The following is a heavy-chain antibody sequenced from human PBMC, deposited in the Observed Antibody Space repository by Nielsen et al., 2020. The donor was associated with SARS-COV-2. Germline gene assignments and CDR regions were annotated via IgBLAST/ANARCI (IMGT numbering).Heavy chain of an antibody. CDR2: ISAYNGNT. CDR3: ARDPSLSSVYYYGMDV. Sequence: ASVKVSCKASGYTFTSYGISWVRQAPGQGLEWMGWISAYNGNTNYAQKLQGRVTMTTDTSTSTAYMELRSLRSADTAVYYCARDPSLSSVYYYGMDVWSQGTTVTVSS. D-gene: IGHD2/OR15-2a*01. V-gene: IGHV1-18*01. CDR1: GYTFTSYG. J-gene: IGHJ6*02.